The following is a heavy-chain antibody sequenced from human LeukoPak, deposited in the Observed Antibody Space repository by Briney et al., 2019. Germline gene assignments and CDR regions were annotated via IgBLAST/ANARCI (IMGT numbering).Heavy chain of an antibody. Sequence: GGSLRLSCAASGFTFSSYGMTWVRQAPGKGLEWVSYIGGSSNSIYYADSVKGRFTISRDNARNSLYLQMNSLRAEDTAVYYCARSPITWGQGTMVTVSS. V-gene: IGHV3-48*01. CDR1: GFTFSSYG. CDR3: ARSPIT. CDR2: IGGSSNSI. J-gene: IGHJ3*01.